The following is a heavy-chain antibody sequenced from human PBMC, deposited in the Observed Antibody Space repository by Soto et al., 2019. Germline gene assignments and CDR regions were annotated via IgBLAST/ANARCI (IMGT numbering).Heavy chain of an antibody. CDR3: ARGGRDCSGGSCYPYYYYMDV. J-gene: IGHJ6*03. D-gene: IGHD2-15*01. Sequence: QVQLQESGPGLVKPSETLSLTCTVSGGSISSYYWSWIRQPPGKGLEWIGYIYYSGSTNYNPSLKSRFTISVDTSKNQFSLKLGSVTAADTAVYYCARGGRDCSGGSCYPYYYYMDVWGKGTTVTVSS. CDR2: IYYSGST. CDR1: GGSISSYY. V-gene: IGHV4-59*01.